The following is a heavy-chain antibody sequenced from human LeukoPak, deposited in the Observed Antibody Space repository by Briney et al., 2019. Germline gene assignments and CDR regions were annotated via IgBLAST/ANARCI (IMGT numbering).Heavy chain of an antibody. D-gene: IGHD3-10*01. CDR1: GGPISSGSYY. CDR2: IYHSGST. J-gene: IGHJ5*02. Sequence: SETLSLTCTVSGGPISSGSYYWSWIRQPPGKGLEWIGSIYHSGSTNYNPSLKSRVTISVDKSKNQFSLKLSSVTAADTAVYYCARGGYYGDWFDPWGQGTLVTVSS. CDR3: ARGGYYGDWFDP. V-gene: IGHV4-39*07.